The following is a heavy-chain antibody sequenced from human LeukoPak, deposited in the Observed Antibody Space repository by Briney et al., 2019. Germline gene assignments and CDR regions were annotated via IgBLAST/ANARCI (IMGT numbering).Heavy chain of an antibody. V-gene: IGHV4-39*01. Sequence: SETLSLTCTVSGGSISSSGYYWGWIRQPPGKGLEWIGSIYYSGSTYYNPSLKSRVTISVYTSKNQFSLKLSSVTAADTAVYYCARHINGSGSTGPRGYYYYYYGMDVWGQGTTVTVSS. J-gene: IGHJ6*02. D-gene: IGHD3-10*01. CDR2: IYYSGST. CDR1: GGSISSSGYY. CDR3: ARHINGSGSTGPRGYYYYYYGMDV.